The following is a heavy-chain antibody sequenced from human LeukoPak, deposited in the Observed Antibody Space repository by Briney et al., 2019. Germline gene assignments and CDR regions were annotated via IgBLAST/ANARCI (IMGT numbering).Heavy chain of an antibody. D-gene: IGHD5-12*01. J-gene: IGHJ4*02. Sequence: GGSLRLSCAASGFSISSYWMSWVRQAPGRGLQWVANIKQDGSDKYYMDSVEGRFTISRDNAKNSQYLQMNSLRAEDTAVYYCARPRNPGFYFDYWGQGTLVTVSS. CDR3: ARPRNPGFYFDY. V-gene: IGHV3-7*03. CDR2: IKQDGSDK. CDR1: GFSISSYW.